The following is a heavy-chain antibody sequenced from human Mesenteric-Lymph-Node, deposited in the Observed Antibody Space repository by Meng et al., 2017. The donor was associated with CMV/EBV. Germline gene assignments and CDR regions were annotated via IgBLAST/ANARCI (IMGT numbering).Heavy chain of an antibody. D-gene: IGHD2-2*01. CDR1: GFTFSDYG. CDR3: ARLGYCSSTTCYAPYYYYGMDV. CDR2: IYRGGSST. V-gene: IGHV3-23*03. Sequence: GESLKISCAASGFTFSDYGLSWVRQAPGKGLDWVSVIYRGGSSTYYADSVKGRFTISRDNSENTLYLEMKSLRAEDTAVYYCARLGYCSSTTCYAPYYYYGMDVWGQGTTVTVSS. J-gene: IGHJ6*02.